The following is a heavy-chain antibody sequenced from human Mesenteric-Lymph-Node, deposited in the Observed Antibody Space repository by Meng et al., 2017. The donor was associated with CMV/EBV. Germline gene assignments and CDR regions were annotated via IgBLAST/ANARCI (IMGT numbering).Heavy chain of an antibody. V-gene: IGHV4-34*01. Sequence: RSFSGYFWRWIRQSPGKGLEWLGEINHSGTTNYNPSLKSRITIAVDTSKNQFSLNLRSVTATDTAVYYCARGFRNYFETSGHYYRFWGQGTLVTVSS. CDR2: INHSGTT. CDR3: ARGFRNYFETSGHYYRF. J-gene: IGHJ4*02. CDR1: RSFSGYF. D-gene: IGHD3-22*01.